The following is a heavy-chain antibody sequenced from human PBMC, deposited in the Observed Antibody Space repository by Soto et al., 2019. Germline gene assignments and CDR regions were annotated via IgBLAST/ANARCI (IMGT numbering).Heavy chain of an antibody. J-gene: IGHJ1*01. V-gene: IGHV3-23*01. CDR2: ISGSGDRT. CDR1: GITISNYP. CDR3: VKDDGGYPSTAPH. Sequence: EVQLLESGGGLVQPGGSLRLSCAASGITISNYPMSWVRQAPGKGLDWVSGISGSGDRTYYADSAKGRFTISKDISKNSQSLQLDNLGVEDTAVYFCVKDDGGYPSTAPHWGQGTLVTVSS. D-gene: IGHD3-22*01.